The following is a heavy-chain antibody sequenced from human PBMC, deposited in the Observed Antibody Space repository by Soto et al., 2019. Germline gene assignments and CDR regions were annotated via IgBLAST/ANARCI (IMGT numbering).Heavy chain of an antibody. CDR3: ARDSPSSGLLGTNY. Sequence: QVQLVQSGAEVKKPGASVKVFCKASGYTFTNHGISWVRQAPGHGLGWMGWVSAYTGETKYSQSLQGRVTMTTDTSTNTAYMELRSLRSDDTAVFYCARDSPSSGLLGTNYWGQGTLVTVSS. CDR1: GYTFTNHG. CDR2: VSAYTGET. D-gene: IGHD3-22*01. V-gene: IGHV1-18*01. J-gene: IGHJ4*02.